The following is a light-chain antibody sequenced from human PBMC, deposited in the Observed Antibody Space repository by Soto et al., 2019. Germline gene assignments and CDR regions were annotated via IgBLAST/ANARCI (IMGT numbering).Light chain of an antibody. V-gene: IGKV3-15*01. CDR2: GAS. Sequence: EIVMTQSPATLSVSPGERATLSCRASQSVSSNLAWYQQKPGQAPRLLIYGASTRATGIPVRFSGSGSGTEFTLTISSLQSEDFAVYYCRQWNNWPSLTFGGGTKVEIK. CDR3: RQWNNWPSLT. CDR1: QSVSSN. J-gene: IGKJ4*01.